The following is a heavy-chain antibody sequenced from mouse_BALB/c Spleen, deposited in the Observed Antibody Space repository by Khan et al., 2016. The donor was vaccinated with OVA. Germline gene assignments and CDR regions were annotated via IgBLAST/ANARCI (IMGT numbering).Heavy chain of an antibody. J-gene: IGHJ2*01. CDR2: ISSGSSTI. V-gene: IGHV5-17*02. D-gene: IGHD1-2*01. Sequence: EVELVESGGGLVQPGGSRKLSCAASGFTFSSFGMHWVRQAPEKGLEWVAYISSGSSTIYYADTVKGRFTISRDNPKNTLFLQMTSLRSEDTAMYNCARSPLYYGSLTYGGQGTTLTVSS. CDR3: ARSPLYYGSLTY. CDR1: GFTFSSFG.